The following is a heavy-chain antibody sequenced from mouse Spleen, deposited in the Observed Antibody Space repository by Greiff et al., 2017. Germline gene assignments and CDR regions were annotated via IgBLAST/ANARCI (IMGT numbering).Heavy chain of an antibody. V-gene: IGHV14-2*01. D-gene: IGHD2-4*01. CDR1: GFNIKDYY. Sequence: EVQVVESGAELVKPGASVKLSCTASGFNIKDYYMHWVKQRPEQGLEWIGRIDPEDGETKYAPKFQGKATITADTSSNTAYLQLSSLTSEDTAVYYCARFGLSTMITTDAMDYWGQGTSVTVSS. J-gene: IGHJ4*01. CDR3: ARFGLSTMITTDAMDY. CDR2: IDPEDGET.